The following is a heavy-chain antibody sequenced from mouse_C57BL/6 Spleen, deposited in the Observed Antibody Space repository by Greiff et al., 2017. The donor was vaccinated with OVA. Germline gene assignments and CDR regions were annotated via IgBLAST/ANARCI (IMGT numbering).Heavy chain of an antibody. D-gene: IGHD2-1*01. CDR1: GFTFSDYY. CDR3: ARDGNSSYYYAMDY. V-gene: IGHV5-16*01. Sequence: EVQVVESEGGLVQPGSSMKLSCTASGFTFSDYYMAWVRQVPEKGLEWVANINYDGSSTYYLDSLKSRFIISRDNAKNILYLQMSSLKSEDTATYYCARDGNSSYYYAMDYWGQGTSVTVSS. CDR2: INYDGSST. J-gene: IGHJ4*01.